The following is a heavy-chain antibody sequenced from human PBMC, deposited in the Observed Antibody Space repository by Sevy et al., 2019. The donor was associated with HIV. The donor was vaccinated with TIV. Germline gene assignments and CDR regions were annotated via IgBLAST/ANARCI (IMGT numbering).Heavy chain of an antibody. J-gene: IGHJ4*01. CDR2: MKQDGSEE. D-gene: IGHD5-18*01. CDR1: GFSFSIYW. CDR3: VREGLGGYSYSLDY. V-gene: IGHV3-7*01. Sequence: WGSLRLSCAASGFSFSIYWMSWVRQAPGKGLEWVATMKQDGSEEYYVDSVKGRFTISRDNAKNSLFLQMNSLSAEDTAVYYCVREGLGGYSYSLDYWGHGTLVTVSS.